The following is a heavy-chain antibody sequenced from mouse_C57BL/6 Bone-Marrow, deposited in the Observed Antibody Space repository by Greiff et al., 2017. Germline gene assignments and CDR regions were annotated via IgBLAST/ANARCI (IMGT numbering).Heavy chain of an antibody. CDR3: TIDSSGPAWFAY. D-gene: IGHD3-2*02. CDR2: IDPENGDT. CDR1: GFNIKDDY. V-gene: IGHV14-4*01. Sequence: SGAELVRPGASVKLSCTASGFNIKDDYMHWVKQRPEQGLEWIGWIDPENGDTEYASKFQGKATITADTSSNTAYLQLSSLTSEDTAVYYCTIDSSGPAWFAYWGQGTLVTVSA. J-gene: IGHJ3*01.